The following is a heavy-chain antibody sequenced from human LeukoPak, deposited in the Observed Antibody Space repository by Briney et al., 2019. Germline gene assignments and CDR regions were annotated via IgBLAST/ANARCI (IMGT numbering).Heavy chain of an antibody. Sequence: GGSLRLSCAASGLTFSSYWMHWVRQAPGKGLVWVSRINNDGSSTTYADSVKGRFTISRDNAKNTLYLQMNSLRAEDTAVYYCARVGAYCTTTSCSNWFDPWGQGTLVTVSS. D-gene: IGHD2-2*01. J-gene: IGHJ5*02. CDR3: ARVGAYCTTTSCSNWFDP. CDR2: INNDGSST. CDR1: GLTFSSYW. V-gene: IGHV3-74*01.